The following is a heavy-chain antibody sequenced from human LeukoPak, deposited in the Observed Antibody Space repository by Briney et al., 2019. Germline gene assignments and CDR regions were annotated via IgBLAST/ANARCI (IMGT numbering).Heavy chain of an antibody. Sequence: PSETLSLTCTVSGGSISSYYWSWIRQPPGKGLEWIGYIYYSGSTNYNPSLKSRVTISVDTSKNQFSLKLSSVTAADTAVYYCARNRGYDTKFDYWGQGTLVTVSS. V-gene: IGHV4-59*08. J-gene: IGHJ4*02. CDR1: GGSISSYY. D-gene: IGHD5-12*01. CDR2: IYYSGST. CDR3: ARNRGYDTKFDY.